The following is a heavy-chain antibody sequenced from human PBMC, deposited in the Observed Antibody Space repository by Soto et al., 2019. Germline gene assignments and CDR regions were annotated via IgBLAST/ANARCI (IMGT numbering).Heavy chain of an antibody. D-gene: IGHD3-3*01. J-gene: IGHJ6*02. CDR2: ISAYNGNT. V-gene: IGHV1-18*01. Sequence: QVQLVQSGAEVKKPGASVKVSCKASGYTFTSYGISWVRQAPGQGLEWMGWISAYNGNTNYAQKLQGRVTMTTDTSTSTADMKLRSLRSDDKAVYYCGRMGKRGFLEGHAMDVWGQGTTVTVSS. CDR1: GYTFTSYG. CDR3: GRMGKRGFLEGHAMDV.